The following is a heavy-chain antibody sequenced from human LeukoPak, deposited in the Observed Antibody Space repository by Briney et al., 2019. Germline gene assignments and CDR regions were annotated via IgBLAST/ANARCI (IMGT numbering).Heavy chain of an antibody. CDR3: ARAAYCSGGSCYYNYYGMDV. V-gene: IGHV4-34*01. Sequence: PSETLSLTCAVYGGSFSGYYWSWIRQPPGKGLEWIGEINHSGSTNYNPSLKSRVTISVDTSKNQFSLKLSSVTAADTAVCYCARAAYCSGGSCYYNYYGMDVWGKGTTVTVSS. CDR2: INHSGST. D-gene: IGHD2-15*01. CDR1: GGSFSGYY. J-gene: IGHJ6*04.